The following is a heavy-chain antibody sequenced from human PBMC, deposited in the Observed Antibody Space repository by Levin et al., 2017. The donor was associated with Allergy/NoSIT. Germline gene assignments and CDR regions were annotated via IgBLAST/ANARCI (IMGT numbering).Heavy chain of an antibody. J-gene: IGHJ3*02. CDR1: GFTFSSYS. Sequence: ETLSLTCAASGFTFSSYSMNWVRQAPGKGLEWVSSISSSSSYIYYADSVKGRFTISRDNAKNSLYLQMNSLRAEDTAVYYCASLETVTSAFDSWGQGTMVTVSS. CDR3: ASLETVTSAFDS. D-gene: IGHD4-17*01. CDR2: ISSSSSYI. V-gene: IGHV3-21*01.